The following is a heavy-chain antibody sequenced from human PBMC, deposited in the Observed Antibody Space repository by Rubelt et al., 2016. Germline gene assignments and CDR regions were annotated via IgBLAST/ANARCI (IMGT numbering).Heavy chain of an antibody. D-gene: IGHD2-15*01. V-gene: IGHV3-33*01. CDR2: WYDGSNK. J-gene: IGHJ4*02. CDR3: ARDPVVVVAATPRYFDY. Sequence: WYDGSNKYYADSVKGRFTISRDNSKNTLYLQMNSLRAEDTAVYYCARDPVVVVAATPRYFDYWGQGTLVTVSS.